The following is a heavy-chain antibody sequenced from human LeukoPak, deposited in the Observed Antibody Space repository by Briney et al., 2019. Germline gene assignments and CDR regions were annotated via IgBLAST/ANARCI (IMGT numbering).Heavy chain of an antibody. J-gene: IGHJ4*02. CDR1: GFTFTSYG. CDR2: ISFDGRNK. V-gene: IGHV3-30*18. Sequence: GGSLRLSCVASGFTFTSYGMHWVRQAPGKGLEWVAVISFDGRNKYYVDSVKGRFTISRDNSKNTFYLQMNCLRAEDTAVYYCAKEDSAWRHFYYWGQGTLVTVSS. CDR3: AKEDSAWRHFYY. D-gene: IGHD6-19*01.